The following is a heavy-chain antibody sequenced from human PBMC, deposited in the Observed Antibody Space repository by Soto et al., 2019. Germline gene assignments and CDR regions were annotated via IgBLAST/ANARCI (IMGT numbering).Heavy chain of an antibody. D-gene: IGHD2-2*01. Sequence: EVQLVESGGGLVQPGGSLRLSCAASGFTFSSSSMNWVRQAPGKGLEWVSYISSSSSTLYYAGSVKGRFTISSDDGKNTLYLQMNSLSDEATAVYYCAGGPGRFRYWGEENLVTV. CDR3: AGGPGRFRY. CDR1: GFTFSSSS. J-gene: IGHJ4*02. CDR2: ISSSSSTL. V-gene: IGHV3-48*02.